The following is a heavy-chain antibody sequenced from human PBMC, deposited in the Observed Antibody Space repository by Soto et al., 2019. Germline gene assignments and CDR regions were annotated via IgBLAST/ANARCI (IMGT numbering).Heavy chain of an antibody. J-gene: IGHJ4*02. CDR1: GYSISSGYY. CDR3: ARTQGYSTIAYYFDY. V-gene: IGHV4-38-2*01. D-gene: IGHD5-12*01. CDR2: IYHSGST. Sequence: SETLSLTSAVSGYSISSGYYWGWIRQPPGKGLEWIGSIYHSGSTYYNPSLKSRVTISVDTSKNQFSLKLSSVTAADTAVYYCARTQGYSTIAYYFDYWGQGTLVTVSS.